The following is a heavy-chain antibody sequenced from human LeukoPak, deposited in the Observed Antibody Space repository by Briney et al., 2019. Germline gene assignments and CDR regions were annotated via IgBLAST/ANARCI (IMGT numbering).Heavy chain of an antibody. D-gene: IGHD2/OR15-2a*01. V-gene: IGHV3-30*03. CDR2: ISYDGGEQ. CDR1: GFTFSNYG. CDR3: ATTRATTWYYFDY. Sequence: GGSLRLSCAASGFTFSNYGMHWVRQAPGKGLEWVAVISYDGGEQHYGDSVKGRFTISRDNSKNTLYLQMNSLRAEDTAVYYCATTRATTWYYFDYWGQGTLVTVSS. J-gene: IGHJ4*02.